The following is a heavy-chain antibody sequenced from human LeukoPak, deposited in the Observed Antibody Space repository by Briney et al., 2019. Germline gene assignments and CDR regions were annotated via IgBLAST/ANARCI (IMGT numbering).Heavy chain of an antibody. V-gene: IGHV4-34*01. D-gene: IGHD3-10*01. Sequence: SETLSLTCAVYGGSFSGYYWSWIRQPPGKGLEWIGEINHSGSTNYNPSLKSRVTISVDTSKNQFSLKLSSVTAADTAVYYCARLRKVYCYGSGSYLVHGWFDPWGQGTLVTVSS. CDR2: INHSGST. J-gene: IGHJ5*02. CDR3: ARLRKVYCYGSGSYLVHGWFDP. CDR1: GGSFSGYY.